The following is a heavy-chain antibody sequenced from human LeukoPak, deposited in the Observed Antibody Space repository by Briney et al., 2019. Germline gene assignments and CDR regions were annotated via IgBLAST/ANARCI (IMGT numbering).Heavy chain of an antibody. CDR1: GGSISSYY. V-gene: IGHV4-59*01. CDR2: IYYSGST. D-gene: IGHD3-22*01. CDR3: ARSDSSGYYTVFDY. J-gene: IGHJ4*02. Sequence: SETLSLTCTVSGGSISSYYWGWIRQPPGKGLEWVGYIYYSGSTNYNPSLKSRVTISVDASKNQFSLKLSSVTAADTAVYYCARSDSSGYYTVFDYWGQGTLVTVSS.